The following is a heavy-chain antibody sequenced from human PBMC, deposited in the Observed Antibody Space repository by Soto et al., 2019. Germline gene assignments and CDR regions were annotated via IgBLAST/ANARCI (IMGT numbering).Heavy chain of an antibody. CDR2: ISYDGSNK. D-gene: IGHD5-12*01. V-gene: IGHV3-30-3*01. CDR3: ARESRDGYNDASDI. Sequence: PGGSLRLSCAASGFTFSSYAMHWVRQAPGKGLEWVAVISYDGSNKYYADSVKGRFTISRDNSKNTLYLQMNSLRAEDTAVYYCARESRDGYNDASDIWGQGTMVTV. CDR1: GFTFSSYA. J-gene: IGHJ3*02.